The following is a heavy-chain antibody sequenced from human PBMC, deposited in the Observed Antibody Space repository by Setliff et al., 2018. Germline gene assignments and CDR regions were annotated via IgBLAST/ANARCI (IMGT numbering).Heavy chain of an antibody. CDR2: IRGSEGRMTA. CDR1: GFTFSHYA. Sequence: GGSLRLSCAASGFTFSHYAMTWTRQAPGKGLEWVSVIRGSEGRMTASYTDSVKGRFTTSRDNAKDTLYLQMNSLRAEDTAVYYCAKGGIGSFDYWGQGTLVTVSS. V-gene: IGHV3-23*01. D-gene: IGHD2-15*01. J-gene: IGHJ4*02. CDR3: AKGGIGSFDY.